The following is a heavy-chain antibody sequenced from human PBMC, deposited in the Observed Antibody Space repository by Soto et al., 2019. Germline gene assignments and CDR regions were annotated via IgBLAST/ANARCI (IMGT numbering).Heavy chain of an antibody. CDR1: GYTFTSYG. CDR2: ISVHTGNT. D-gene: IGHD2-8*01. J-gene: IGHJ6*02. V-gene: IGHV1-18*04. CDR3: ARDRCTTDRCYTHHFDV. Sequence: QVQLVQSGGEVTKPGASVKVSCKSSGYTFTSYGVSWVRQAPGQGLEWLGWISVHTGNTKHAQKFQDRVTLTTEASTSTAYMELRSMRSDDTAVYYCARDRCTTDRCYTHHFDVWGQGTTVTVSS.